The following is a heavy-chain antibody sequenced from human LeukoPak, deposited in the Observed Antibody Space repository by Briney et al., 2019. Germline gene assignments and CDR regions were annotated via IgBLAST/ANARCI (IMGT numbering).Heavy chain of an antibody. CDR1: GFTFSSYS. CDR3: ARDLKVDAFDI. V-gene: IGHV3-48*01. J-gene: IGHJ3*02. Sequence: PGGSLRLSCAASGFTFSSYSMNWVRQAPGKGLEWVSYISSSSSTIYYADSVKGRFTISRDNAKNSLYLQMNSLRAEDTAVYYCARDLKVDAFDIWGQGTMVTVSS. CDR2: ISSSSSTI.